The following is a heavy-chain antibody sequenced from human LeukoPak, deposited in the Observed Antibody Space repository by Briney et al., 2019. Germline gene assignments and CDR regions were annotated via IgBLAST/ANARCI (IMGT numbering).Heavy chain of an antibody. CDR1: GYTFTNYD. J-gene: IGHJ5*02. D-gene: IGHD1-26*01. CDR3: ARGAQVGWFDP. Sequence: ASVKVSCKASGYTFTNYDINWVRQATGQGLEWMGCMNPNSGNTGYAQKFQGRVTITRSTSISAAYMELSSLRSEDTAVYYCARGAQVGWFDPWGQGALVTVCS. V-gene: IGHV1-8*03. CDR2: MNPNSGNT.